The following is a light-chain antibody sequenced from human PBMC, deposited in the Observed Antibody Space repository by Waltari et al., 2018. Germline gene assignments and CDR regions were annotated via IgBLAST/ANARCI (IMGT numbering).Light chain of an antibody. J-gene: IGLJ1*01. Sequence: QSALTQPASVSGSPGQSITISCTGTSSDVGTYNLVSSYQQHPGKAPKLMIYAVTNRPSGVSNRFSGSKSGNTASLTISGLQAEDEAEYYCCSFAGSSTYYVFGTGTKVTVL. CDR3: CSFAGSSTYYV. CDR2: AVT. V-gene: IGLV2-23*02. CDR1: SSDVGTYNL.